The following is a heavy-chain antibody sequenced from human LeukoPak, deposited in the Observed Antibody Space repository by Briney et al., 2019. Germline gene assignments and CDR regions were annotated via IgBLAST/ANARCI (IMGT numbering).Heavy chain of an antibody. CDR3: ARVKYYYDSSGYYYYYFDY. CDR2: IYTSGST. V-gene: IGHV4-61*02. J-gene: IGHJ4*02. Sequence: SQTLSLTCTVSGGSISSDSYYWSWIRQPAGKGLEWIGRIYTSGSTNYNPSLKSRVTISVDTSKNQFSLKLSSVTAADTAVYYCARVKYYYDSSGYYYYYFDYWGQGTLVTVSS. D-gene: IGHD3-22*01. CDR1: GGSISSDSYY.